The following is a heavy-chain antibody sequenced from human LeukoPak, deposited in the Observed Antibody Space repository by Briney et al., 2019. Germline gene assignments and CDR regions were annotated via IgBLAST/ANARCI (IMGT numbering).Heavy chain of an antibody. CDR2: IYSGGST. CDR1: EFTVSSNY. D-gene: IGHD2-21*01. Sequence: GGSLRLSCAASEFTVSSNYMSWVRQARGKGLEWVSVIYSGGSTYYADSVNGRFTISRDNSRNTLFLQMNSLRAEDTALYYCASAREYCGSAECYEYFQHWGQGTLVTVSS. J-gene: IGHJ1*01. V-gene: IGHV3-53*01. CDR3: ASAREYCGSAECYEYFQH.